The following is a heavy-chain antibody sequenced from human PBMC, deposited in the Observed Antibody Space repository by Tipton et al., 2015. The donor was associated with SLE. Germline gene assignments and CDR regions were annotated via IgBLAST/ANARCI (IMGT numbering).Heavy chain of an antibody. CDR2: IIPIFGTA. V-gene: IGHV1-69*01. CDR3: ARVPRGIVVVPDSGEAFDI. Sequence: QVQLVQSGPEVKKPGSSVKVSCKASGGTFSTYAISWVRQAPGQGLEWMGGIIPIFGTANYAQKFQGRVTITTDESTSTAYMELSSLRSEDTAVYYCARVPRGIVVVPDSGEAFDIWGQGTMVTVSS. D-gene: IGHD2-2*01. CDR1: GGTFSTYA. J-gene: IGHJ3*02.